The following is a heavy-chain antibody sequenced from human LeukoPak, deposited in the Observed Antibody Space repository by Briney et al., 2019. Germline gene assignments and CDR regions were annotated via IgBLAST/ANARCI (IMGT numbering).Heavy chain of an antibody. J-gene: IGHJ4*02. D-gene: IGHD6-13*01. CDR3: TRGAAGFDY. Sequence: GGSLRLSCAASGFTFSTYDMHWVRQATGKGLEWVSGMGKTAGDTYYSGSVQGRFTISRENAKNSVYLEMDSLRAGDTAVYYCTRGAAGFDYWGQGTLVTVSS. CDR2: MGKTAGDT. CDR1: GFTFSTYD. V-gene: IGHV3-13*04.